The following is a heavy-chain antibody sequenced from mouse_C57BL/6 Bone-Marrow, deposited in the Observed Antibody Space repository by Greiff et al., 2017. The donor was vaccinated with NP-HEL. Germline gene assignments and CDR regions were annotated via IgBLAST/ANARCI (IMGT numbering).Heavy chain of an antibody. CDR1: GYTLTSYT. J-gene: IGHJ4*01. CDR3: ARLLRDYYAMDY. V-gene: IGHV1-4*01. CDR2: INPSSGYT. D-gene: IGHD1-1*01. Sequence: VQLQQSGAELARPGASVKMSCKASGYTLTSYTMHWVKQRPGQGLEWIGYINPSSGYTKYNQKFKDKATLTADKSSSTAYMQLSSLTSEDSAVYYCARLLRDYYAMDYWGQGTSVTVSS.